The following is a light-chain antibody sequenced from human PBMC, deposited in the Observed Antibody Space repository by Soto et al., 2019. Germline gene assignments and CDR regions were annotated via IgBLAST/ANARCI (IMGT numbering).Light chain of an antibody. CDR1: QSVLSSSNNKNY. J-gene: IGKJ4*01. Sequence: DIVMTQSPDSLSVSLGERATINCEWIQSVLSSSNNKNYLAWYQQKPGQPPKVVIYWASTRGSGVPDRFSGSGSGTDFTLTISSLQAEDVAVYYCQHYYSSPLTFGGGTKVDIK. V-gene: IGKV4-1*01. CDR2: WAS. CDR3: QHYYSSPLT.